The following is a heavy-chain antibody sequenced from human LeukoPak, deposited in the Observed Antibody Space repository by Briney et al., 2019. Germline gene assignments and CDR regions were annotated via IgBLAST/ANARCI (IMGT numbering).Heavy chain of an antibody. CDR3: ARDGGDGGSSSWWHLSNWFDP. D-gene: IGHD6-13*01. CDR2: IYYSGST. Sequence: SETLSLTCTVSGGSISSSSYYWGWIRQPPGKWLEWIGSIYYSGSTYYNPSLKSRVTISVDTSKNQFSLKLSSVTAADTAVYYCARDGGDGGSSSWWHLSNWFDPWGQGTLVTVSS. V-gene: IGHV4-39*07. J-gene: IGHJ5*02. CDR1: GGSISSSSYY.